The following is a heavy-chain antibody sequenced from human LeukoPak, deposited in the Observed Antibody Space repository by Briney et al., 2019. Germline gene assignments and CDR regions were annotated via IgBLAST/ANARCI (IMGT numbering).Heavy chain of an antibody. V-gene: IGHV3-21*01. CDR1: GFAFSSYS. CDR2: ISSSSSYI. J-gene: IGHJ4*02. Sequence: GGSLRLSCAASGFAFSSYSMNWVRQAPGKGLEWVSSISSSSSYIYYADSVKGRFTISRDNAKNPLYLQMNSLRAEDTAVYYCARGGRRDGYNSYFDYWGQGTLVTVSS. D-gene: IGHD5-24*01. CDR3: ARGGRRDGYNSYFDY.